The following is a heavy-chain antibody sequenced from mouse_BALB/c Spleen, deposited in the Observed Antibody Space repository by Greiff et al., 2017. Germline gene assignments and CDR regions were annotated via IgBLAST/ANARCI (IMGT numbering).Heavy chain of an antibody. CDR1: GYTFTSYW. J-gene: IGHJ2*01. CDR3: ARVTTASDY. V-gene: IGHV1-7*01. D-gene: IGHD1-2*01. Sequence: QVQLKESGAELAKPGASVKMSCKASGYTFTSYWMHWVKQRPGQGLEWIGYINPSTGYTEYNQKFKDKATLTADKSSSTAYMQLSSLTSEDSAVYYCARVTTASDYWGQGTTRTVSS. CDR2: INPSTGYT.